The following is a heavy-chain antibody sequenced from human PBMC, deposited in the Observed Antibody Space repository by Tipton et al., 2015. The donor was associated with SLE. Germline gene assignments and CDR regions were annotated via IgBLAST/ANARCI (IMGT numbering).Heavy chain of an antibody. Sequence: SLRLSCTVSGGSISSHYWSWVRQAPGKGLEWVAFIRYDGSNKYYADSVKGRFTISRDNSKNTLYLQMNSLRAEDTAVYYCAKPGIAAAGTFDYWGQGTLVTVSS. J-gene: IGHJ4*02. CDR3: AKPGIAAAGTFDY. V-gene: IGHV3-30*02. CDR2: IRYDGSNK. CDR1: GGSISSHY. D-gene: IGHD6-13*01.